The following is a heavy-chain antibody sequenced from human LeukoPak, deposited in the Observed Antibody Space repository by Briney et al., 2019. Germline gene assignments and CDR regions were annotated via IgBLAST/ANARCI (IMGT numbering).Heavy chain of an antibody. Sequence: PSGTLSLTCTVSGGSISSSSYYWGWIRQPPGKGLEWIGSIYYSGSTYYNPSLKSRVTISVDTSKNQFSLKLSSVTAADTAVYYCARRQYYGSGTYWFDPWGQGTLVTVSS. CDR1: GGSISSSSYY. V-gene: IGHV4-39*01. CDR3: ARRQYYGSGTYWFDP. J-gene: IGHJ5*02. CDR2: IYYSGST. D-gene: IGHD3-10*01.